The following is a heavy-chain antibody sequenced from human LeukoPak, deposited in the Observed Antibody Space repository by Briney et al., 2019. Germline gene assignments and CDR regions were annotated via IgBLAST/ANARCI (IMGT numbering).Heavy chain of an antibody. Sequence: GGSLRLSCAASGFTFDDYVMHWVRQAPGKGLEWVSLISGDGGSTYYADSVKGRFTISRDNSKNSLYLQMNSLGAEDTAFYYCARGYCSSISCYNFDNWGQGTLVTVSS. CDR1: GFTFDDYV. J-gene: IGHJ4*02. V-gene: IGHV3-43*02. D-gene: IGHD2-2*02. CDR2: ISGDGGST. CDR3: ARGYCSSISCYNFDN.